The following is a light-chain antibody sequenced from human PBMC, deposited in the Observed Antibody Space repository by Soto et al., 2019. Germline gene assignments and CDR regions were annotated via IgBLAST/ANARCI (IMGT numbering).Light chain of an antibody. V-gene: IGKV3-11*01. Sequence: EVVMTQSPATLSVSPGERATLSCRASQSIRTSLAWYQQKPGQAPRLVIFDASNRANGVPARFGGSGSGTDFTLTINSLEPEDFAVYYCQQRNVWPPITFGRETRLEIK. CDR2: DAS. CDR1: QSIRTS. J-gene: IGKJ5*01. CDR3: QQRNVWPPIT.